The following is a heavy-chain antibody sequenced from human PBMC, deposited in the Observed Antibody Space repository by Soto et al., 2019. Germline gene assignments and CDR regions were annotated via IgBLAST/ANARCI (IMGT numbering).Heavy chain of an antibody. CDR1: GYTFTSSD. D-gene: IGHD4-17*01. J-gene: IGHJ4*01. Sequence: QVQLVQSGAEVKKPGASVKVSCKASGYTFTSSDINWVRQATGQGLEWMGWMNPNSGHTGNGQNSQGRVTMTRNTSISTPYLELNSLRSGDTAVYFCARGYYGDFDYWGHGTLVTVSS. CDR2: MNPNSGHT. V-gene: IGHV1-8*01. CDR3: ARGYYGDFDY.